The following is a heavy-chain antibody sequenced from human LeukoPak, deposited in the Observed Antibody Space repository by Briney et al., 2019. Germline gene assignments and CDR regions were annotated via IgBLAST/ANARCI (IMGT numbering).Heavy chain of an antibody. V-gene: IGHV3-7*04. J-gene: IGHJ4*02. CDR3: TRDNSGSRDY. D-gene: IGHD4-23*01. Sequence: PGGSLRLSCAASGFTFSAYWMTWVRQAPGKGLEWVANIKQDGSEKYYVDSVKGRFTISRDNTKNSLYLQMNSLTVDDTAVYYCTRDNSGSRDYWGQGTLVTVSS. CDR2: IKQDGSEK. CDR1: GFTFSAYW.